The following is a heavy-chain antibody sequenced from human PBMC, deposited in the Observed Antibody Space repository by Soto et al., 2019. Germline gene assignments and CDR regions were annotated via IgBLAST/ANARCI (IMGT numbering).Heavy chain of an antibody. CDR3: AKRSRQLRIFDS. D-gene: IGHD6-19*01. V-gene: IGHV3-23*01. Sequence: GGSLRLSCAASGFTFSNYAMGWVRQAPGKGLEWVAIISGDGVGTSHADSVKGRFSISRDNSKDTLFLQMTSLRVEDTAVYYCAKRSRQLRIFDSWGQGSLVTVSP. CDR1: GFTFSNYA. J-gene: IGHJ4*02. CDR2: ISGDGVGT.